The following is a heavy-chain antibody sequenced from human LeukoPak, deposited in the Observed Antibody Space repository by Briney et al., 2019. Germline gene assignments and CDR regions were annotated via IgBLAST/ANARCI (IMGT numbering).Heavy chain of an antibody. CDR2: IWHDGSAE. CDR3: AKDNRGGWSGYFDY. CDR1: GFIFSSYG. V-gene: IGHV3-33*03. J-gene: IGHJ4*02. D-gene: IGHD6-19*01. Sequence: PGGSLRLSCAASGFIFSSYGMYWVRQAPGKGLEWVEFIWHDGSAEFYADSVKGRFSISRDDSKNTVYLQMNSLRVEDTALYYCAKDNRGGWSGYFDYWGQGILVTVSS.